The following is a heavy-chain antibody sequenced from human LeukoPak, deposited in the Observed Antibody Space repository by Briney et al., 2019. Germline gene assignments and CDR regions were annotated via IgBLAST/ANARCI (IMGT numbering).Heavy chain of an antibody. D-gene: IGHD1-26*01. CDR1: GYTFTGYY. J-gene: IGHJ4*02. CDR2: INPNSGGT. V-gene: IGHV1-2*02. Sequence: ASVKVSCKASGYTFTGYYTHWVRQAPGQGLEWMGWINPNSGGTNYAQKFQGRVTMTRDTSISTAYMELSRLRSDDTAVYYCARSYYEGLGAFFDYWGQGTLVTVSS. CDR3: ARSYYEGLGAFFDY.